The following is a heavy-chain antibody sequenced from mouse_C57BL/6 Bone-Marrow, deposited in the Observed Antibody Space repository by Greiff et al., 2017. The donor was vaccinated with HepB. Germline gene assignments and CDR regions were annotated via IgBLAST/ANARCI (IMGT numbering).Heavy chain of an antibody. D-gene: IGHD1-1*01. J-gene: IGHJ4*01. CDR3: ASLFITTVVASMDY. Sequence: QVQLQQPGAELVKPGASVKLSCKASGYTFTSYWMHWVKQRPGRGLEWIGRIDPNSGGTKYNEKFKSKATLTVDKPSSTAYMQLSSLTSEDSAVYYCASLFITTVVASMDYWGQGTSVTVSS. CDR2: IDPNSGGT. CDR1: GYTFTSYW. V-gene: IGHV1-72*01.